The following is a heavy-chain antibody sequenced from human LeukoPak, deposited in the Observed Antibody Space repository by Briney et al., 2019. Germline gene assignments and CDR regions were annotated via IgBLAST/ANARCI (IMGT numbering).Heavy chain of an antibody. Sequence: GGSLRLSCAASGFTFSNAWMSWVRQAPGKGLEWVGRIKSKTDGGTTDYAAPVKGRFTISRDDSKNTLYLQMNSLKTEDTAVYYCTTDQPLEYYDSSGYYYAVEFDYWGQGTLVTVSS. CDR2: IKSKTDGGTT. J-gene: IGHJ4*02. V-gene: IGHV3-15*01. D-gene: IGHD3-22*01. CDR3: TTDQPLEYYDSSGYYYAVEFDY. CDR1: GFTFSNAW.